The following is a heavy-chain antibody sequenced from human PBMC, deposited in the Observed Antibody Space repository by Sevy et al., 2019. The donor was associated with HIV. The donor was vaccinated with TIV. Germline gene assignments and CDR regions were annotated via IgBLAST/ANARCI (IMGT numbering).Heavy chain of an antibody. CDR3: ARDASTMVRGVIIKGAAFDY. J-gene: IGHJ4*02. CDR2: INAGNGNT. V-gene: IGHV1-3*01. CDR1: GYTFTSYA. Sequence: ASVKVSCKASGYTFTSYAMHWVRQAPGQRLEWMGWINAGNGNTKYSQKFQGRVTITRDTSASTAYMELRSLRSEDTAVYYCARDASTMVRGVIIKGAAFDYWGQGTLVTVSS. D-gene: IGHD3-10*01.